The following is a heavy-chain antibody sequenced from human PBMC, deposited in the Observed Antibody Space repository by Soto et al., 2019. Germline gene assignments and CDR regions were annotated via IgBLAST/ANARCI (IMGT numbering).Heavy chain of an antibody. D-gene: IGHD4-4*01. CDR3: ARRRGTVTMDV. CDR1: GGSFSGYY. CDR2: INHSGST. J-gene: IGHJ6*02. V-gene: IGHV4-34*01. Sequence: SETLSLTCAVYGGSFSGYYWSWIRQPPGKGLEWIGEINHSGSTNYNPSLKSRVTISVDTSKNQFSLKLSSVTAADTAVYYCARRRGTVTMDVWGQGTTVTVSS.